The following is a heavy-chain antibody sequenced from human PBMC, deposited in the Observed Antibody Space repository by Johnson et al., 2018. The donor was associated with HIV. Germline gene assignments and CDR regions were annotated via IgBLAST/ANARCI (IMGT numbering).Heavy chain of an antibody. CDR2: IQHDGKKE. J-gene: IGHJ3*02. CDR3: AKDWGAAAGSGAFDI. CDR1: GFTFSRYW. Sequence: QVQLVESGGGLVQPGGSLILSCAASGFTFSRYWMHWVRQAPGKGLVWVAFIQHDGKKELYGDSVKGRFTISRDNSKNTLYLYMTSLRSDDTTTYYCAKDWGAAAGSGAFDIWGQGTLVTVSS. V-gene: IGHV3-30*02. D-gene: IGHD6-13*01.